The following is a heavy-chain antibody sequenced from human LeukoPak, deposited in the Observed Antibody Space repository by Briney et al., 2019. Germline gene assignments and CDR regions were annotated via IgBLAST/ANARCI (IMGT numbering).Heavy chain of an antibody. Sequence: GASVKVSCKASGGAFSSYPVSWVRQAPGQGLEWMGGIIPIFDTANYAQKFQGRVTITTDESTSTAYMELSSLRSEDTAVYYCARTNYDILTGYYGRFDYWGQGTLVTVSS. CDR1: GGAFSSYP. CDR2: IIPIFDTA. V-gene: IGHV1-69*05. D-gene: IGHD3-9*01. CDR3: ARTNYDILTGYYGRFDY. J-gene: IGHJ4*02.